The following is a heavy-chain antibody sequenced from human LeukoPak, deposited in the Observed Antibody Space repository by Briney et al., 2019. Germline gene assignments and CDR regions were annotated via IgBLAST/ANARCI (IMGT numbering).Heavy chain of an antibody. CDR2: ISSSGSTI. CDR1: GFTFSDYY. CDR3: ARGVWGALGYYYGMDV. V-gene: IGHV3-11*01. D-gene: IGHD7-27*01. J-gene: IGHJ6*02. Sequence: GGSLRLSCEASGFTFSDYYMSWIRQAPGKGLEWVSYISSSGSTIYYADSVKGRFTISRDNAKNSLYLQMNSLRAEDTAVYYCARGVWGALGYYYGMDVWGQGTTVTVSS.